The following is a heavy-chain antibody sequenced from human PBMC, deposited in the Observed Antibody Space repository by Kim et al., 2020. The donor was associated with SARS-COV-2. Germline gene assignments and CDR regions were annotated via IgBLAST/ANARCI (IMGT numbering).Heavy chain of an antibody. CDR1: GGSISSSNW. CDR3: ARGREGSGRRSYDY. D-gene: IGHD3-10*01. Sequence: SETLSLTCAVSGGSISSSNWWSWVRQPPGKGLEWIGEIYHSGSTNYNPSLKSRVTISVDKSKNQFSLKLSSVTAADTAVYYCARGREGSGRRSYDYWGQGTLVTVSS. CDR2: IYHSGST. V-gene: IGHV4-4*02. J-gene: IGHJ4*02.